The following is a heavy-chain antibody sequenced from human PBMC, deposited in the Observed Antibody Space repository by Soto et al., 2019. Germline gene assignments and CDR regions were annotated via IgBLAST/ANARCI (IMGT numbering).Heavy chain of an antibody. D-gene: IGHD2-15*01. J-gene: IGHJ4*02. CDR1: GFTFSDHY. V-gene: IGHV3-72*01. CDR3: TRLGYSGGTCYSPDFDY. CDR2: TRNKANRYTT. Sequence: GGSLRLSCAASGFTFSDHYMDWVRQAPGKGLEWVGRTRNKANRYTTEYAASVKGRFTISRDDSKNSSYLQMNSLKTEDTAVYYCTRLGYSGGTCYSPDFDYWGQGTLVTVSS.